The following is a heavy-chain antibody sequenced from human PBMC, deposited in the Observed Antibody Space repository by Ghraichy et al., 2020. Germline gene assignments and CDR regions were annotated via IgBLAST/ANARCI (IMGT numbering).Heavy chain of an antibody. CDR2: IKSKTDGGTT. D-gene: IGHD3-16*02. Sequence: SCAASGFTFSNAWMSWVRQAPGKGLEWVGRIKSKTDGGTTDYAAPVKGRFTISRDDSKNTLYLQMNSLKTEDTAVYYCTTDQEEHMITFGGVIGFFDYWGQGTLVTVSS. V-gene: IGHV3-15*01. J-gene: IGHJ4*02. CDR1: GFTFSNAW. CDR3: TTDQEEHMITFGGVIGFFDY.